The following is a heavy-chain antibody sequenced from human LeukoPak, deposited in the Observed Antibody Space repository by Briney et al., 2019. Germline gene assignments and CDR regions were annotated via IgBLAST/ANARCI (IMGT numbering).Heavy chain of an antibody. V-gene: IGHV4-39*01. CDR2: IYYSGST. D-gene: IGHD6-19*01. Sequence: GSLRLSCAASGLIVSSSYMSWVRQAPGKGLEWIGSIYYSGSTYYNPSLKSRVTISVDTSKNQFSLKLSSVTAADTAVYYCASPINIGQWYAFDIWGQGTMVTVSS. CDR1: GLIVSSSY. CDR3: ASPINIGQWYAFDI. J-gene: IGHJ3*02.